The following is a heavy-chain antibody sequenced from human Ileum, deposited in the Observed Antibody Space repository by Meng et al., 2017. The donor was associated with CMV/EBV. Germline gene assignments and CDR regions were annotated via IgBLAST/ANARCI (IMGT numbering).Heavy chain of an antibody. CDR2: INWNGGST. J-gene: IGHJ4*02. CDR3: ARNTREYSSSPFDY. V-gene: IGHV3-20*04. CDR1: GFTFDDYG. Sequence: GGSLRLSCAASGFTFDDYGMSWVRQAPGKGLEWVSGINWNGGSTGYADSVKGRFTISRDNAKNSLYLQMNSLRAEDTALYYCARNTREYSSSPFDYWGQGTLVTVSS. D-gene: IGHD6-6*01.